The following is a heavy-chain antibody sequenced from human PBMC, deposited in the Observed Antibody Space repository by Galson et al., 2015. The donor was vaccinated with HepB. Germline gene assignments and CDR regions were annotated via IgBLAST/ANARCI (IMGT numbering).Heavy chain of an antibody. CDR1: GFNFSSYE. CDR3: AREDSSPYHYNFYYGMDV. V-gene: IGHV3-48*03. Sequence: SLRLSCAASGFNFSSYEMNWVRPAPGKGLEWVSYMSSSGGVIHYADSVKGRFTMSRDHTKNTVYLQMNGLRAEETAVYYCAREDSSPYHYNFYYGMDVWGQGTTVTVSS. D-gene: IGHD6-6*01. CDR2: MSSSGGVI. J-gene: IGHJ6*02.